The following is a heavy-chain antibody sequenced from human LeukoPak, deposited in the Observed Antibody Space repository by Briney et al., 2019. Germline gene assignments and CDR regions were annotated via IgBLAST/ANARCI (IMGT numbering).Heavy chain of an antibody. V-gene: IGHV4-59*01. CDR1: GDSISSYS. CDR2: IYYTGST. D-gene: IGHD6-13*01. J-gene: IGHJ2*01. CDR3: ARDPPQPGITAAGYFDL. Sequence: SETLSLTCTVSGDSISSYSWSWIRQPPGRGLEWIGYIYYTGSTNYNASLMSRGTILVDTSKNQFSLKVRSVTAADTAVYYCARDPPQPGITAAGYFDLWGRGTLVTVSS.